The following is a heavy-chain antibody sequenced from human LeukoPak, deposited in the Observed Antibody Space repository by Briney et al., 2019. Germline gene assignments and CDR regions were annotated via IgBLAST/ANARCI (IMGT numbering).Heavy chain of an antibody. J-gene: IGHJ4*02. CDR3: AKGLYDILTGYYPLFDY. CDR1: GFTFSSYG. V-gene: IGHV3-30*18. Sequence: GGSLRLSCAASGFTFSSYGMHWVRQAPGKGLEWVAVISYDGSNKYYADSVKGRFTISRGNSKNTLYLQMNSLRAEDTAVYYCAKGLYDILTGYYPLFDYWGQGTLVTVSS. CDR2: ISYDGSNK. D-gene: IGHD3-9*01.